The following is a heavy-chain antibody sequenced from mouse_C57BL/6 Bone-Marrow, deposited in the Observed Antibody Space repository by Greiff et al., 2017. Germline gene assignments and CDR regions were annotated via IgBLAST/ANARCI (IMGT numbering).Heavy chain of an antibody. J-gene: IGHJ1*03. CDR3: ASPYYYGSSFDV. D-gene: IGHD1-1*01. CDR1: GYTFTSYW. CDR2: IHPNSGST. V-gene: IGHV1-64*01. Sequence: QVQLQQPGAELVKPGASVKLSCKASGYTFTSYWMHWVKQRPGQGLEWIGMIHPNSGSTNYNEKFKSKATLTVDKSSSKAYMQLSSLTSEDSAVYYCASPYYYGSSFDVWGTGTTVTVSS.